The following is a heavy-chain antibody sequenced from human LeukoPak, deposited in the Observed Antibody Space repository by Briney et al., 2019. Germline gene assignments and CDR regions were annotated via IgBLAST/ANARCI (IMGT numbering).Heavy chain of an antibody. CDR3: ARESGETSGPLDI. J-gene: IGHJ3*02. V-gene: IGHV3-7*01. D-gene: IGHD3-10*01. CDR1: GFTFSGYW. Sequence: PGGSLRLSCAASGFTFSGYWMSWVRQAPGKGLEWVANINQDGSEKYYVDSVKGRFTISRDNAKNSLYLQMNNLRAEDTAVYYCARESGETSGPLDIWGQGTMVTVSS. CDR2: INQDGSEK.